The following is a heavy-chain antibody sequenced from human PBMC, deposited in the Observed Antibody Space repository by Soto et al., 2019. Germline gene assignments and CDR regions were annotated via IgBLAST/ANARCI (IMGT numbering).Heavy chain of an antibody. J-gene: IGHJ4*02. V-gene: IGHV3-23*01. CDR2: IGTSGGT. CDR3: ANRAPYYFDS. CDR1: GFTYINYA. Sequence: GGSLGLSCAASGFTYINYAMSWVRQAPGKGLEWVSTIGTSGGTYYPDSVRGRFTISRDNSRNTLYLQMNSLRPEDTAVYYCANRAPYYFDSWGQGTQVTVSS.